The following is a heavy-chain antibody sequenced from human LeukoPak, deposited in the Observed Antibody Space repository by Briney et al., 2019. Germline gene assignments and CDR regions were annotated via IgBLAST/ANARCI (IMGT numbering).Heavy chain of an antibody. J-gene: IGHJ4*02. Sequence: GRSLRLSCAASGFTFDDYAMHWVRQAPGKGLEWVSGISWNSGSIGYADSVKGRFTISRDNAKNSLYLQMNSLRAEDTALYYCAKDRYSSGMVALDYWGRGTLVTVSS. D-gene: IGHD6-19*01. V-gene: IGHV3-9*01. CDR2: ISWNSGSI. CDR1: GFTFDDYA. CDR3: AKDRYSSGMVALDY.